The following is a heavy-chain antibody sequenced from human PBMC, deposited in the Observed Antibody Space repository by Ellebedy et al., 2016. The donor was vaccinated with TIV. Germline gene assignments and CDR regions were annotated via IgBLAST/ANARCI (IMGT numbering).Heavy chain of an antibody. CDR1: GDSVIEGYYF. CDR2: VSYSGAT. J-gene: IGHJ4*02. V-gene: IGHV4-31*03. Sequence: SETLSLTXTVSGDSVIEGYYFWSWVRQQPGTGLEWIGYVSYSGATHYNPSLRSRLTISLDTSKNQFPLRLRSVTAADTAVYYCARLRDYVFYWGRGTLVTVS. CDR3: ARLRDYVFY.